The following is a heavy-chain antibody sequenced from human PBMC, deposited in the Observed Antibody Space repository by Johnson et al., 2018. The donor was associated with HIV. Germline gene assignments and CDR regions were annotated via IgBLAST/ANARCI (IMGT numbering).Heavy chain of an antibody. CDR2: LNPNGYTT. J-gene: IGHJ3*02. CDR1: QFTFSSYY. Sequence: VQLVESGGGLAKPAWSPRLSCAASQFTFSSYYVRCVRQAPGNGLALVGQLNPNGYTTEYAASVKGRFTISRDDSKNSLYLQMNSLNTEDTAVYYCASGLAAARGAFDIWGQGTMVTVSS. D-gene: IGHD6-13*01. V-gene: IGHV3-72*01. CDR3: ASGLAAARGAFDI.